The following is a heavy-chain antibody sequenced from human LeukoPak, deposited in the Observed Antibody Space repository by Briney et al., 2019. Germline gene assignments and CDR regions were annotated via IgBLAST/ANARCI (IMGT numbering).Heavy chain of an antibody. CDR2: INHSGST. Sequence: SETLSLTCAVYGGSFSGYYWSWIRQPPGKGLEWIGEINHSGSTNYNPSLKSRVTISVDTSKNQFSLKLSSVTAADTAVYYCAREYSSSSTPLDYWGQGTLVTVSS. D-gene: IGHD6-6*01. CDR3: AREYSSSSTPLDY. J-gene: IGHJ4*02. CDR1: GGSFSGYY. V-gene: IGHV4-34*01.